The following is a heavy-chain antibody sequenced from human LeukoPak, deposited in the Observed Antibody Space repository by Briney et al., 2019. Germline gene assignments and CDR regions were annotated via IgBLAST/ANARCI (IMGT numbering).Heavy chain of an antibody. Sequence: GGSLRLSCAASEFTFSSYAMHWVRQAPGKGLEWVAVILYDGSNKKYADSVKGRFTISRDNSKNTLYLQMNSLRAEDTAVYYCASRIPSSGHIDCWGQGTLVTVSS. J-gene: IGHJ4*02. V-gene: IGHV3-30*03. CDR3: ASRIPSSGHIDC. CDR1: EFTFSSYA. CDR2: ILYDGSNK. D-gene: IGHD3-22*01.